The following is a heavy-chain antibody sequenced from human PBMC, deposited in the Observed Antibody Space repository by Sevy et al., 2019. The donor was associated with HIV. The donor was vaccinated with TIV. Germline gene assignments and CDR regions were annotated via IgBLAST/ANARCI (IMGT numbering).Heavy chain of an antibody. CDR1: GFTFSSYA. D-gene: IGHD3-10*01. Sequence: GGSLRLSCAASGFTFSSYAMSWVRQAPGKGLEWVSGISGSGGSTVHADSVKSRFTISRDNSKNTLYLQVNSLRAEDTAVYYCAKDRSPYYYYGMDVWGQGTTVTVSS. V-gene: IGHV3-23*01. CDR3: AKDRSPYYYYGMDV. CDR2: ISGSGGST. J-gene: IGHJ6*02.